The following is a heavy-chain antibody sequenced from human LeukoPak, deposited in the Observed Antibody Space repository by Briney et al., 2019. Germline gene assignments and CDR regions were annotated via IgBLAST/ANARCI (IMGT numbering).Heavy chain of an antibody. Sequence: GGSLRLSCTVSGFTVSSDSMSWVRQAPGKGLEWVSFIYSGGSTHYSDSVKGRFTISRDNSKNTLNLQMNSLRAEDTAVYYCARDLGQYYDTSDNWLDPWGQGTLVTVSS. CDR1: GFTVSSDS. CDR3: ARDLGQYYDTSDNWLDP. V-gene: IGHV3-53*01. D-gene: IGHD3-22*01. CDR2: IYSGGST. J-gene: IGHJ5*02.